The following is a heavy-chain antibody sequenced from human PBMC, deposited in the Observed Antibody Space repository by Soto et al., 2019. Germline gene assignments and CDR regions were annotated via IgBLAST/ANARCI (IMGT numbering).Heavy chain of an antibody. CDR1: GGSISSSSYY. D-gene: IGHD6-13*01. V-gene: IGHV4-39*01. CDR2: IYYSGST. Sequence: SETLSLTCTVSGGSISSSSYYWGWIRQPPGKGLEWIGSIYYSGSTYYNPSLKSRVTISVDTSKNQFSLKLSSVTAADTAVYYCAVKQQQLVRSPYYYYGMDVWGQGTTVTVSS. J-gene: IGHJ6*02. CDR3: AVKQQQLVRSPYYYYGMDV.